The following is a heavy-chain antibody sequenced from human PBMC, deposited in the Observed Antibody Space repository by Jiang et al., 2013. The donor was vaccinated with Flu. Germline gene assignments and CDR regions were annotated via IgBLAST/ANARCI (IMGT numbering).Heavy chain of an antibody. V-gene: IGHV3-15*01. CDR2: IKSKTDGGTT. D-gene: IGHD3-22*01. CDR1: GFTFSNAW. CDR3: TTGLISTGVYYYDSINFDY. Sequence: QLLESGGGLVKPGGSLRLSCAASGFTFSNAWMSWVRQAPGKGLEWVGRIKSKTDGGTTDYAAPVKGRFTISRDDSKNTLYLQMNSLKTEDTAVYYCTTGLISTGVYYYDSINFDYWGQGTLVTVSS. J-gene: IGHJ4*02.